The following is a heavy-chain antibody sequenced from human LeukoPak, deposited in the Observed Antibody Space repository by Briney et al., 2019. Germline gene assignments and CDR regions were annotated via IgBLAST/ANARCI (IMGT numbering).Heavy chain of an antibody. J-gene: IGHJ4*02. Sequence: GRSLRLSCAASGFTFSSYAMHWVRQAPGKGLEWVAVISYDGSNKYYADSVKGRFTISRDNSKNTLCLQMNSLRAEDTAVYYCARGLREWELLGVSNFDYWGQGTLVTVSS. V-gene: IGHV3-30-3*01. CDR3: ARGLREWELLGVSNFDY. CDR1: GFTFSSYA. D-gene: IGHD1-26*01. CDR2: ISYDGSNK.